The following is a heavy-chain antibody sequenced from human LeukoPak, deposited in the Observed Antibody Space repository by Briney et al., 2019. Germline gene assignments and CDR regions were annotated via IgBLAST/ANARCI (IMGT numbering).Heavy chain of an antibody. V-gene: IGHV4-31*03. CDR1: GGSISSGGYY. CDR2: IYYSGST. J-gene: IGHJ6*02. D-gene: IGHD2-21*02. Sequence: SETLSLTCTVSGGSISSGGYYWSWIRQHPGKGLEWIGYIYYSGSTYYNPSLKSRVTISVDTSKNQFSLKLSPVTAADTAVYYCAREVVVTAIPGARYYYYGMDVWGQGTTVTVSS. CDR3: AREVVVTAIPGARYYYYGMDV.